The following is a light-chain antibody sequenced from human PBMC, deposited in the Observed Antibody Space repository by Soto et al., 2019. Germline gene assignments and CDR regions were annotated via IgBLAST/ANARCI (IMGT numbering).Light chain of an antibody. CDR1: NIGSNS. CDR3: QVWDSSSDHWV. J-gene: IGLJ3*02. CDR2: YDT. V-gene: IGLV3-21*04. Sequence: SSELTQPPSVSVAPGKTARITCGGNNIGSNSVHWYQQTPGQAPVLVIYYDTDRPSGIPERFSGSNSGNTATLTLSRVEAGDEADYYCQVWDSSSDHWVFGGGTKLTVL.